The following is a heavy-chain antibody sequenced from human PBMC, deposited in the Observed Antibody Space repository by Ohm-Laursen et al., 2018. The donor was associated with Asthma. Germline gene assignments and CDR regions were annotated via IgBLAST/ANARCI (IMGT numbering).Heavy chain of an antibody. J-gene: IGHJ6*02. CDR1: GYTFTSYA. CDR3: ARGGYYYYGMDV. V-gene: IGHV1-3*01. CDR2: INAGNGNT. Sequence: GSSVKVSCKASGYTFTSYAMHWVRQAPGQRLEWMGWINAGNGNTKYSQEFQGRVTITRDTSASTAYMELSSLRSEDTAVYYCARGGYYYYGMDVWGQGTTVTVSS.